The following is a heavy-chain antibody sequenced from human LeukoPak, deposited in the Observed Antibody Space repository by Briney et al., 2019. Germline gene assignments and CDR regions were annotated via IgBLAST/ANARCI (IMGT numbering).Heavy chain of an antibody. CDR2: ISGSGGST. D-gene: IGHD3-22*01. V-gene: IGHV3-23*01. J-gene: IGHJ4*02. Sequence: GGSLRLSCAASGFTFSSYGMPWVRQAPGKGLEWVSAISGSGGSTYYADSVKGRFTISRDNSKNTLYLQMNSLRAEDTAVYYCANYYDRSGFYGRFDYWGQGTLVTVSS. CDR1: GFTFSSYG. CDR3: ANYYDRSGFYGRFDY.